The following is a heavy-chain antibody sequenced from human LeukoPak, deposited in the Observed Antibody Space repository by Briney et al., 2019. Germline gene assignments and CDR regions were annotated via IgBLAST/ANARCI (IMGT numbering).Heavy chain of an antibody. V-gene: IGHV4-59*08. CDR3: ARRGAGATTGLDY. Sequence: SETLSLTCTVSGGSISSYYWSWIRQPPGKGLEWIGYIYYSGSTNYNPSLKSRVTISVDTSKNQFSLKLSSVTAADTAVYYCARRGAGATTGLDYWGQGTPVTVSS. CDR2: IYYSGST. D-gene: IGHD1-26*01. J-gene: IGHJ4*02. CDR1: GGSISSYY.